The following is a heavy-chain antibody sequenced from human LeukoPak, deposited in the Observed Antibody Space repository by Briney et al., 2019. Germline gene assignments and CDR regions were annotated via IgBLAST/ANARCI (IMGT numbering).Heavy chain of an antibody. D-gene: IGHD3-10*01. Sequence: PGRSLRLSCVASEFTFNRYWMSWVRQAPGKGLEWVANINHDGSEAYYVESVRGRFTISRDNAKNSLSLQMHSLSVDDTGVYFCARDALFGSGKTHLDFWGQGTLVTVSS. J-gene: IGHJ4*02. CDR1: EFTFNRYW. V-gene: IGHV3-7*04. CDR3: ARDALFGSGKTHLDF. CDR2: INHDGSEA.